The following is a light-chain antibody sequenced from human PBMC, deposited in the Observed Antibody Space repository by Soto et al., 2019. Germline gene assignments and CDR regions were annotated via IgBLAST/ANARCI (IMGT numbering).Light chain of an antibody. CDR1: QSISYW. V-gene: IGKV1-5*03. Sequence: DIQMTQSPSTLSASVGDRVTITCRASQSISYWLAWYQQKPGKAPNLLIYKASSLESVVPSRFSGSGSGTEFTLTISSLQPDDFATYYCQQNNNYWTFGQGTKVEIK. CDR2: KAS. J-gene: IGKJ1*01. CDR3: QQNNNYWT.